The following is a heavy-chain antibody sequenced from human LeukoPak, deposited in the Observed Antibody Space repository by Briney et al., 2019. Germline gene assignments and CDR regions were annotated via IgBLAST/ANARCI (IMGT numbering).Heavy chain of an antibody. CDR1: RFTFSNYG. CDR2: INSRSSTI. J-gene: IGHJ4*02. CDR3: AKAIDNRGYYFERGADF. Sequence: PGGSLRLSCAASRFTFSNYGVNWVRQAPGKGLEWVSYINSRSSTIYYADSVRGRFTISRDFSGNAVYLQMSSLRVEDTAEYFCAKAIDNRGYYFERGADFWGQGTMVTVSS. D-gene: IGHD3-22*01. V-gene: IGHV3-48*01.